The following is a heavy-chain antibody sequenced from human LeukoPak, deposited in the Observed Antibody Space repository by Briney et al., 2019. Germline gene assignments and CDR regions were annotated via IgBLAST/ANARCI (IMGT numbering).Heavy chain of an antibody. CDR1: GFTFSSYA. D-gene: IGHD3-16*01. Sequence: GGSLILSCAASGFTFSSYAMSWVRQAPGKGLEWVSAISGSGGSTYYADSVKGRFTISRDNSKNTLYLQMNSLRAEDTAVYYCAKDLCCSDQPQFDPWGQGTLVTVSS. V-gene: IGHV3-23*01. CDR2: ISGSGGST. CDR3: AKDLCCSDQPQFDP. J-gene: IGHJ5*02.